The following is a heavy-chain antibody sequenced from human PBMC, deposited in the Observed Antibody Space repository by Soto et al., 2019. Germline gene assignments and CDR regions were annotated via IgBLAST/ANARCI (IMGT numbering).Heavy chain of an antibody. J-gene: IGHJ6*03. Sequence: PSETLSLTCAVSSGSISSSNWWRWVRQTPGKGLEWIGEVYHSGSTKYNPSLKSRVTISVDKSKNQFSLKLSSVTATDTAVYYCARVSRPLWFGFFKGDDYDYMYVRGQRATVPVS. D-gene: IGHD3-10*01. V-gene: IGHV4-4*02. CDR1: SGSISSSNW. CDR3: ARVSRPLWFGFFKGDDYDYMYV. CDR2: VYHSGST.